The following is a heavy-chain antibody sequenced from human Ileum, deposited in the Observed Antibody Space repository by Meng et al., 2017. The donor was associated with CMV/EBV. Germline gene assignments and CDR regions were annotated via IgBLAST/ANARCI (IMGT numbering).Heavy chain of an antibody. CDR3: TRGAGAHSSKFDF. V-gene: IGHV7-4-1*02. CDR2: IDTNTGNP. J-gene: IGHJ4*02. Sequence: QGRLVQSGSELKEPGASGKVSCKTSGYEFITYGINWVRAAPGQRLEWMGWIDTNTGNPTYAQDFTGRFVFSLDTSVSTAYLQISSLRAEDTAVYYCTRGAGAHSSKFDFWGRGTLVTVSS. CDR1: GYEFITYG. D-gene: IGHD1-26*01.